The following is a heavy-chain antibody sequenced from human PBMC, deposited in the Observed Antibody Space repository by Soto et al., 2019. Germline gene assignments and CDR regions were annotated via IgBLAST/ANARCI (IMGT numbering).Heavy chain of an antibody. D-gene: IGHD6-19*01. CDR3: ARLGGAVAPYYYGMDV. V-gene: IGHV4-39*01. J-gene: IGHJ6*02. CDR1: GGSISSSSYY. Sequence: QLQLQESGPGLVKPSETLSRTCTVSGGSISSSSYYWGWIRQPPGKGLEWIGSIYYSGSTYYNPSLKSRVTISVDTSKNQFSLKLSSVTAADTAVYYCARLGGAVAPYYYGMDVWGQGTTVTVSS. CDR2: IYYSGST.